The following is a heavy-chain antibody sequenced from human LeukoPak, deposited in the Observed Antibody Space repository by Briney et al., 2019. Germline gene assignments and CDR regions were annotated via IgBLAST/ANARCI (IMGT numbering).Heavy chain of an antibody. Sequence: GGSLRLSCAASGFPFTNYAMTWVRQAPGKGLEWVAGVGGSGEITNYADSVKGRFTISGDNSKRILYLQMNSLRAEDTAIYYCAKGARDYVWGALTTDFDYWGQGTLVTVSS. D-gene: IGHD3-16*01. CDR3: AKGARDYVWGALTTDFDY. J-gene: IGHJ4*02. V-gene: IGHV3-23*01. CDR1: GFPFTNYA. CDR2: VGGSGEIT.